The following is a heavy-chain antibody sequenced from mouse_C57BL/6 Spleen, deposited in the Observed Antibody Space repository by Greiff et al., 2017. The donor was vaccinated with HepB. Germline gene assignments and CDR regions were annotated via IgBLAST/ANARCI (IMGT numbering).Heavy chain of an antibody. V-gene: IGHV3-8*01. CDR3: ARCYDDYDGGYAMDD. CDR1: GYSITSDY. CDR2: ISYSGST. Sequence: EVKVVESGPGLAKPSQTLSLTCSVTGYSITSDYWNWIRKFPGNKLEYMGYISYSGSTYYNPSLKSRISRTRDTSKNQYYLQLNSVTTEDTATYYCARCYDDYDGGYAMDDGGQGTSVTASS. D-gene: IGHD2-4*01. J-gene: IGHJ4*01.